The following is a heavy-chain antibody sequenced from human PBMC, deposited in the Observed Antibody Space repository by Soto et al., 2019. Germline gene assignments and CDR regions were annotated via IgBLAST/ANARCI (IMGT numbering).Heavy chain of an antibody. CDR2: IGVYANT. Sequence: QPGGSLRLSCAASGFTFSSYDMNWVRQAPGKGLEWVSAIGVYANTYYADSVKGRFTISRDDSRNTVHLQLNSLRVDDTAVYYCAKESTVGSPGDYFDSWGQGTLVTVSS. CDR3: AKESTVGSPGDYFDS. CDR1: GFTFSSYD. V-gene: IGHV3-23*01. D-gene: IGHD1-26*01. J-gene: IGHJ4*02.